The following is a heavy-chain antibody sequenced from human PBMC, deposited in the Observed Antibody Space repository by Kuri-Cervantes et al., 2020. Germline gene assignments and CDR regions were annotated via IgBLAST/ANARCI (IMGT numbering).Heavy chain of an antibody. CDR1: GFTVSSNY. D-gene: IGHD3-10*01. CDR2: IYSGGST. J-gene: IGHJ3*02. CDR3: VVQSELDAFDI. Sequence: GESLKISCAASGFTVSSNYMSWVRQAPGKGLEWVSVIYSGGSTYYADSVKGRFTISRDNSKNTLFLQMNSLRAEDTAVYYCVVQSELDAFDIWGQGTMVTVSS. V-gene: IGHV3-53*01.